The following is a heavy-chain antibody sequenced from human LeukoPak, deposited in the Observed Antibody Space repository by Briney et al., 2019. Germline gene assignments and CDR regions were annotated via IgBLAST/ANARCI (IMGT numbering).Heavy chain of an antibody. D-gene: IGHD5-12*01. CDR3: ARGGYSGYDLFDP. CDR2: INPNSGGT. Sequence: ASVKVSCKASGYSFTGYYIHWVRQAPGQGLEWMGWINPNSGGTKYAQKFQGRLTMTRDTSISTANMELSRLRSDDTAVYYCARGGYSGYDLFDPWGQGTLATVSS. V-gene: IGHV1-2*02. CDR1: GYSFTGYY. J-gene: IGHJ5*02.